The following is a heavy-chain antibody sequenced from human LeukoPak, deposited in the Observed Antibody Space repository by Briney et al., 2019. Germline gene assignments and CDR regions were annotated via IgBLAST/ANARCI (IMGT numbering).Heavy chain of an antibody. CDR1: GFTFSSSG. V-gene: IGHV3-33*01. D-gene: IGHD2-15*01. CDR3: ARAGGYCSGGSCYRGYSWFDP. Sequence: GGSLRLSCAASGFTFSSSGMHWVRQAPGKGLEWVAVILYNGSNKYYADSVKGRFIISRDNSKNTLYLQMNSLRVEDTAVYYCARAGGYCSGGSCYRGYSWFDPWGQGTLVTVSS. J-gene: IGHJ5*02. CDR2: ILYNGSNK.